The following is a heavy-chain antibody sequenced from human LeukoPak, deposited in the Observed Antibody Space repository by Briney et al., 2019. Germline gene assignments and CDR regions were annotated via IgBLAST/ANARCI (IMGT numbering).Heavy chain of an antibody. D-gene: IGHD1-7*01. CDR3: AKALTGTTHYYYYMDV. Sequence: PGGSLRLSCAASGFTFSSYAMSWVRQAPGKGLEWVSAISGSGGSTYYADSVKGRFTISRDNSKNTLYLQMNSLRAEDTAVYYCAKALTGTTHYYYYMDVWGKGTTVTVSS. V-gene: IGHV3-23*01. J-gene: IGHJ6*03. CDR1: GFTFSSYA. CDR2: ISGSGGST.